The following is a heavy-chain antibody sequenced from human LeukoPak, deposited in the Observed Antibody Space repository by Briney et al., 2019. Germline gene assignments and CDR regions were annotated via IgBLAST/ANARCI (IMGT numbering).Heavy chain of an antibody. J-gene: IGHJ3*02. Sequence: SGGSLRLSCAASGFTFSSYWMSWVRQAPGKGLEWVANIKQDGSEKYYVDSVKGRLTISRDNAKNSLYLQMNSLRAEDTAVNYCARAGLLWDAFDIWGQGTMVTVSS. D-gene: IGHD2-15*01. CDR2: IKQDGSEK. CDR1: GFTFSSYW. CDR3: ARAGLLWDAFDI. V-gene: IGHV3-7*01.